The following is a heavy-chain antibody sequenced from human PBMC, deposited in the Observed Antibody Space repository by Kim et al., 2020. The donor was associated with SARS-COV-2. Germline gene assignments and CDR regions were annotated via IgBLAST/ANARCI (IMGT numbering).Heavy chain of an antibody. CDR1: GYTFTTFG. CDR3: ARDVSHGLDM. D-gene: IGHD5-18*01. Sequence: ASVKVSCKASGYTFTTFGISWVRQAPGEGLEWMGWIDPNDSTTNCSQKVQGRVTMTTDTSTPTAYMELRSLRSDDTAVYYCARDVSHGLDMWGQGTMVTVSS. V-gene: IGHV1-18*01. CDR2: IDPNDSTT. J-gene: IGHJ3*02.